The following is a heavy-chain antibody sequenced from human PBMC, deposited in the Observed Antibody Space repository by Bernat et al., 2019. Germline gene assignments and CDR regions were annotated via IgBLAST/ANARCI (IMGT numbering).Heavy chain of an antibody. D-gene: IGHD1-1*01. CDR1: GFTFSDKY. Sequence: EVQLVESGGGLVQPGGSLRLSCAASGFTFSDKYIDWVRQAPGKGLEWVGRAGNKHISYTTEYAASVKGRFIISRDDSKNTLYLQMNSLKTEDTAVYYCTTTLLTDAFDIWGQGTMVTVSS. V-gene: IGHV3-72*01. CDR3: TTTLLTDAFDI. J-gene: IGHJ3*02. CDR2: AGNKHISYTT.